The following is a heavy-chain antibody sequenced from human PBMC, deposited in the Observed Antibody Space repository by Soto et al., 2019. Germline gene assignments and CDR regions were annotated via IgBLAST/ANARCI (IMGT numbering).Heavy chain of an antibody. CDR1: GAALNSGNYY. Sequence: PSETLSLACSFSGAALNSGNYYWSWIRQVPGKGLEWIGHIYVTGAVDYNPSLRDRITISQDTSERQFSLNLRLVTAADTAVYYCARLRIATNNYKWFDPWGQGTLVTVSS. V-gene: IGHV4-31*03. CDR3: ARLRIATNNYKWFDP. J-gene: IGHJ5*02. D-gene: IGHD2-21*01. CDR2: IYVTGAV.